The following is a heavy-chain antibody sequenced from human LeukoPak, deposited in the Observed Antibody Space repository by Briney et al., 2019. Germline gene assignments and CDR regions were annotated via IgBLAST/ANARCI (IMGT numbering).Heavy chain of an antibody. V-gene: IGHV3-23*01. CDR3: SEPPVAATPYDYYGMDV. D-gene: IGHD2-15*01. CDR1: GFTFSSYA. J-gene: IGHJ6*02. Sequence: PGGSLRLSCAASGFTFSSYAMSWVRQAPGKGLEWVSAFSGSGGSTYYADSVKGRFTISRDNSKNTLYLQMNSLRAEDTAVYYCSEPPVAATPYDYYGMDVWGQGTTVTVSS. CDR2: FSGSGGST.